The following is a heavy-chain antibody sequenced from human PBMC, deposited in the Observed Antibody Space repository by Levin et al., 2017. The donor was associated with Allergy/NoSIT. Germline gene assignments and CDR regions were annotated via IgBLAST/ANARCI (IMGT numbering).Heavy chain of an antibody. CDR2: IIPIFGTA. D-gene: IGHD2-15*01. CDR3: ARDRKRYCSGGSCYSGDY. V-gene: IGHV1-69*13. Sequence: SVKVSCKASGGTFSSYAISWVRQAPGQGLEWMGGIIPIFGTANYAQKFQGRVTITADESTSTAYMELSSLRSEDTAVYYCARDRKRYCSGGSCYSGDYWGQGTLVTVSS. CDR1: GGTFSSYA. J-gene: IGHJ4*02.